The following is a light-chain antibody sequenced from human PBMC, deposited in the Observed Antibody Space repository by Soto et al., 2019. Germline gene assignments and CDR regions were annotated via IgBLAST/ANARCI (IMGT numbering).Light chain of an antibody. CDR1: QNIRSY. V-gene: IGKV1-39*01. CDR3: QQNSSTPYT. Sequence: DIQMTQSPSSLSASVGDRVTITCRASQNIRSYLNWYQQTPGKAPKLLIYAAYSLQSGVPSRFSGSGSGTDFTLNISSLQPEDFATYYCQQNSSTPYTFGQGTKLEIK. CDR2: AAY. J-gene: IGKJ2*01.